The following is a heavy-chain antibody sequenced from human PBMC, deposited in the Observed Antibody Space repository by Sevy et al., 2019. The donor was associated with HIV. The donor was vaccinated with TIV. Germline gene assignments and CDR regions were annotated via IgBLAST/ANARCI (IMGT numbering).Heavy chain of an antibody. CDR2: ISSSSSYI. Sequence: GGYLRLSCAASGFTFSSYSMNWVRQAPGKGLEWVSSISSSSSYIYYADSVKGRFTISRDNAKNSLYLQMNSLRAEDTAVYYCARDESIITPSGVHDYWGQGTLVTVSS. V-gene: IGHV3-21*01. CDR3: ARDESIITPSGVHDY. CDR1: GFTFSSYS. D-gene: IGHD3-16*01. J-gene: IGHJ4*02.